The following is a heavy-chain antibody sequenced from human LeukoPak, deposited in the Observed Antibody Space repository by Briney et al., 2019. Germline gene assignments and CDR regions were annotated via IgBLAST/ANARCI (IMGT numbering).Heavy chain of an antibody. CDR3: AKVSGYYYDSSGYYYFDY. J-gene: IGHJ4*02. D-gene: IGHD3-22*01. CDR2: IRYDGSNK. V-gene: IGHV3-30*02. CDR1: GFTFSSYG. Sequence: PGGSLRLSCAASGFTFSSYGMHCVRQAPGKGLEWVAFIRYDGSNKYYADSVKGRFTISRDNSKNTLYLQMNSLRAEDTAVYYCAKVSGYYYDSSGYYYFDYWGQGTLVTVSS.